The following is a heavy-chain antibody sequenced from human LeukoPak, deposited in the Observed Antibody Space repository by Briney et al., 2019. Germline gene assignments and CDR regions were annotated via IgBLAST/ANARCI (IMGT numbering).Heavy chain of an antibody. J-gene: IGHJ4*02. V-gene: IGHV4-61*02. CDR2: IYTSGST. Sequence: SETLSLTCTVSGGSISSGSYYWSWIRQPAGKGLEWIGRIYTSGSTNYNPSLKSRVTISVDTSKNQFSLKLSSVTAADTAVYYCARASLTTGTILDYWGQGTLVTVSS. CDR3: ARASLTTGTILDY. CDR1: GGSISSGSYY. D-gene: IGHD1-1*01.